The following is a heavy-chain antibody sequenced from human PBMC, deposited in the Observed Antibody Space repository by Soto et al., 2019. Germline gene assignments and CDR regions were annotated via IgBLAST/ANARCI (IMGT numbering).Heavy chain of an antibody. CDR1: GYTFTSYG. J-gene: IGHJ4*02. CDR3: ARVSRLGWGCSGGSCHDY. Sequence: ASVKVSCKASGYTFTSYGISWVRQAPGQGLEWMGWISAYNGNTNYAQKLQGRVTMTTDTSTSTAYMELRSLRSDDTAVYYCARVSRLGWGCSGGSCHDYWGQGTLVTVSS. D-gene: IGHD2-15*01. CDR2: ISAYNGNT. V-gene: IGHV1-18*01.